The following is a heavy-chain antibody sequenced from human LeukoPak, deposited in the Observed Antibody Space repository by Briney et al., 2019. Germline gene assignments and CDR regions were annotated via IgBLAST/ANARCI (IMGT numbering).Heavy chain of an antibody. CDR2: ISAYNGNT. CDR3: ARGRPIFGVATDHIPPDY. CDR1: GYTFTSYG. J-gene: IGHJ4*02. D-gene: IGHD3-3*01. Sequence: GASVKVSCKASGYTFTSYGISWVRQAPGQGLEWMGWISAYNGNTNYAQKLQGRVTMTTDTSTSTAYMELRSLRSDDTAVYYCARGRPIFGVATDHIPPDYWGQGTLVTVSS. V-gene: IGHV1-18*01.